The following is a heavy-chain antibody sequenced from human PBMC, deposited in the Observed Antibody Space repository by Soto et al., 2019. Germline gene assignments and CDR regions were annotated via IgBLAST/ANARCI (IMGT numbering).Heavy chain of an antibody. CDR3: ARVGYDILTGLWNAFDI. CDR2: INSDGSST. D-gene: IGHD3-9*01. V-gene: IGHV3-74*01. CDR1: GVTFSSYW. J-gene: IGHJ3*02. Sequence: GGSLRLSCASSGVTFSSYWMHWVRQAPGKGLVWVSRINSDGSSTSYADSVKGRFTISRDNAKNTLYLQMNSLRAEDTAVYYCARVGYDILTGLWNAFDIWGQGTMVT.